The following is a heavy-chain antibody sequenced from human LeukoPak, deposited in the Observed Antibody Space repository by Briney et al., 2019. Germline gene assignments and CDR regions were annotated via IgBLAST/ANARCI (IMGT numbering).Heavy chain of an antibody. V-gene: IGHV4-59*08. CDR1: GPMYNYY. D-gene: IGHD5-18*01. J-gene: IGHJ6*02. CDR3: AWDRLDSAMVHFYYCMDF. CDR2: IHYNGIT. Sequence: SETLSLTCTVSGPMYNYYWRWIRQPPGKGLEGIGYIHYNGITNYSPPLKSRVTMQLDRSKNQVSLTLNSVSAAGRAVYYLAWDRLDSAMVHFYYCMDFWGQGTTVTVSS.